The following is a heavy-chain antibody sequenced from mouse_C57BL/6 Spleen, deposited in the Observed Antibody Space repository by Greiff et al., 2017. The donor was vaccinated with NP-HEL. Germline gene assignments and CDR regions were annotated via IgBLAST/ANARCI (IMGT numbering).Heavy chain of an antibody. V-gene: IGHV1-82*01. J-gene: IGHJ1*03. D-gene: IGHD2-3*01. CDR1: GYAFSSSW. CDR2: IYPGDGDT. Sequence: QVQLKQSGPELVKPGASVKISCKASGYAFSSSWMNWVKQRPGKGLEWIGRIYPGDGDTNYNGKFKGKATLTADKSSSTAYMQLSSLTSEDSAVYFCARHLYDGYYWYFDVWGTGTTVTVSS. CDR3: ARHLYDGYYWYFDV.